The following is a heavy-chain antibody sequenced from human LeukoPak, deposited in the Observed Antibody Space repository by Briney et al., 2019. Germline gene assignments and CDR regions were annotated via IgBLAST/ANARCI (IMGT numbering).Heavy chain of an antibody. CDR3: ARDPHSSGYYYSDY. D-gene: IGHD3-22*01. Sequence: SETLSLTCTVSGDSINNNYWSWIRQPAGKGLEWIGRIYTSGSTNYNPSLKSRVTMSVDTSKNQFSLKLSSVTAADTAVYYCARDPHSSGYYYSDYWGQGTLVTVSS. V-gene: IGHV4-4*07. J-gene: IGHJ4*02. CDR2: IYTSGST. CDR1: GDSINNNY.